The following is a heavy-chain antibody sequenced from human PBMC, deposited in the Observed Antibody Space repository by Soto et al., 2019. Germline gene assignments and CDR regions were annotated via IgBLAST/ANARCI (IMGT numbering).Heavy chain of an antibody. V-gene: IGHV3-33*01. CDR3: ARTYYYDSSGYYYNFY. CDR2: IWSDGSEK. J-gene: IGHJ4*02. D-gene: IGHD3-22*01. Sequence: GGSLRLSCAASGFTFSTYGMHWVRQAPGKGLEWVARIWSDGSEKYYVDSVKGRFTISRDNAKNSLYLQMNSLRAEDTAVYYCARTYYYDSSGYYYNFYWGRGTLVTVSS. CDR1: GFTFSTYG.